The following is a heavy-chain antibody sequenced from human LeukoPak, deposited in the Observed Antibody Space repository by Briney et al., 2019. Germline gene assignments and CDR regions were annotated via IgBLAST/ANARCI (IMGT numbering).Heavy chain of an antibody. CDR2: IYTSGST. D-gene: IGHD5-18*01. CDR3: ARDSSIQLFDY. J-gene: IGHJ4*02. Sequence: SETLSLTCTVSGGSISSYYWSWIWQPAGKGLEWIGRIYTSGSTNYNPPLKSRVTMSVDTSKNQFSLKLSSVTAADTAVYYCARDSSIQLFDYWGQGTLVTVSS. CDR1: GGSISSYY. V-gene: IGHV4-4*07.